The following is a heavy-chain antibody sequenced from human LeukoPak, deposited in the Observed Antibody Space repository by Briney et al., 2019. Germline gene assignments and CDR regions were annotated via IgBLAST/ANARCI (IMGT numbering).Heavy chain of an antibody. V-gene: IGHV3-30*02. CDR3: AKDGYIGSHYGASIDS. CDR2: IRFDGRNK. J-gene: IGHJ4*02. CDR1: GFIFSSYG. D-gene: IGHD1-26*01. Sequence: PGGSLRLSCAASGFIFSSYGMHWVRQAPGKGLEWVTFIRFDGRNKYHADSVKGGFGISRYNSKNTLYLQMNSLTSEDTAVYYCAKDGYIGSHYGASIDSWGQGALVTVSS.